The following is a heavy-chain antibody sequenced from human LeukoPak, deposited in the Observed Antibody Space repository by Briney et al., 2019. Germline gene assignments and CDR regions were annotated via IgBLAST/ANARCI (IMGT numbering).Heavy chain of an antibody. CDR2: INPNSGGT. Sequence: ASVKVSCKASGYTFTGYYMHWVRQAPGQGLEWMGWINPNSGGTNYAQKFQGRVTMTRDTSISTAYMELSRLRSDDTAVYYCARDLTGSGGYPDYWSQGTLVTVSS. V-gene: IGHV1-2*02. D-gene: IGHD3-22*01. CDR1: GYTFTGYY. J-gene: IGHJ4*02. CDR3: ARDLTGSGGYPDY.